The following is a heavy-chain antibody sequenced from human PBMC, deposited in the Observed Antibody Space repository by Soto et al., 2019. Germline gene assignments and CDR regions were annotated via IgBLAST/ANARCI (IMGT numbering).Heavy chain of an antibody. D-gene: IGHD6-6*01. CDR2: IIPIFGTA. CDR1: GGTFSSYA. V-gene: IGHV1-69*06. Sequence: SVKVSCKASGGTFSSYAISWVRQAPGQGLEWVGGIIPIFGTANYAQKFQGRVTITADKSTSTAYMELSSLRSEDTAVYYCAREGAARSYFDHWGQGTLVTVSS. CDR3: AREGAARSYFDH. J-gene: IGHJ4*02.